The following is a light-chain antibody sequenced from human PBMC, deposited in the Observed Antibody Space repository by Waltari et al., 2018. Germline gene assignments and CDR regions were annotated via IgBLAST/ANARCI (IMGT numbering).Light chain of an antibody. CDR3: QQYSSSVMYT. V-gene: IGKV3-20*01. J-gene: IGKJ2*01. Sequence: FLTQAPDTLSLSPGERATLSCRASQSVRRRRLAWYQHKPGQAPRLLMYAASTRATGLPDRFSGSGSGTDFSLSISRVEPEDFAVYYCQQYSSSVMYTFGQGTKLEIK. CDR1: QSVRRRR. CDR2: AAS.